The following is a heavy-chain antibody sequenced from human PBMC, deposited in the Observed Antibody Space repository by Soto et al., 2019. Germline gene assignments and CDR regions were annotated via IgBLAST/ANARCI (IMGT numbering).Heavy chain of an antibody. CDR2: ISGSGGST. CDR1: GFTFSSYA. Sequence: GGSLRLSCAASGFTFSSYAMSWVRQAPGKGLEWVSAISGSGGSTYYADSVKGRFTISRDNSKNTLYLQMNSLRAEDTAVYYCAKDIPGRKIDIVVVPAAKDAFDIWGQGTMVTVSS. D-gene: IGHD2-2*01. J-gene: IGHJ3*02. V-gene: IGHV3-23*01. CDR3: AKDIPGRKIDIVVVPAAKDAFDI.